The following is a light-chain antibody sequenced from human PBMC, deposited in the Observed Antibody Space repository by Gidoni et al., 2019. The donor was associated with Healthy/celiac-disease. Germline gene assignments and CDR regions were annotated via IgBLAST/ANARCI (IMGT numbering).Light chain of an antibody. CDR2: DAS. CDR3: QQFNNLFT. CDR1: QGISSA. Sequence: AIQLTQSPSSLSASVGDRVTITCRASQGISSALAWYQQKPGKAPKLLIYDASSLESGVPSRFSGSGSGTDFTLTISSLQPEDFATYYCQQFNNLFTFGPGTKSGYQT. J-gene: IGKJ3*01. V-gene: IGKV1D-13*01.